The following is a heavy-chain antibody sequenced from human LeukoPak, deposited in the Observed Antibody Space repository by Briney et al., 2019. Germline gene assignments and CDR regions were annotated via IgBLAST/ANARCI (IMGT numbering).Heavy chain of an antibody. D-gene: IGHD5-18*01. V-gene: IGHV3-7*01. CDR2: IKQDGSEK. CDR1: GFTFTNYW. Sequence: GGSLRLSCAASGFTFTNYWMSWVRQAPGKGLELVANIKQDGSEKYYVDSVKGRFTISRDNAKNSLYLQMNSLRAEDTAVYYCARDGYSYGAYYFDYWGQGTLVTVSS. CDR3: ARDGYSYGAYYFDY. J-gene: IGHJ4*02.